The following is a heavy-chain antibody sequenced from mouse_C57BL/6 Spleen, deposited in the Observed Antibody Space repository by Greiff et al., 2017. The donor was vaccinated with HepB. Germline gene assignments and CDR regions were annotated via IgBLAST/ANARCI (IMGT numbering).Heavy chain of an antibody. J-gene: IGHJ2*01. Sequence: EVNVVESEGGLVQPGSSMKLSCTASGFTFSDYYMAWVRQVPEKGLEWVANINYDGSSTYYLDSLKSRFIISRDNAKNILYLQMGSLKSEDTATYYCARDQGYEYFDYWGQGTTLTVSS. CDR3: ARDQGYEYFDY. CDR1: GFTFSDYY. CDR2: INYDGSST. V-gene: IGHV5-16*01. D-gene: IGHD2-2*01.